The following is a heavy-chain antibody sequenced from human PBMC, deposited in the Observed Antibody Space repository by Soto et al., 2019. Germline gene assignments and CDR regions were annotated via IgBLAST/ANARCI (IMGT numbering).Heavy chain of an antibody. CDR2: IKQDGSEK. V-gene: IGHV3-7*01. Sequence: EVQLVESGGGLVQPGGSLRLSCAASGFTFSSYWMSWVRQAPGXXLXXXANIKQDGSEKYYVDSVKGRFTISRDNAKNSLYLQMNSLRAEDXAXYXCXXXXXXXXXXNWXFDLWGRGTLVTVSS. CDR1: GFTFSSYW. CDR3: XXXXXXXXXXNWXFDL. J-gene: IGHJ2*01.